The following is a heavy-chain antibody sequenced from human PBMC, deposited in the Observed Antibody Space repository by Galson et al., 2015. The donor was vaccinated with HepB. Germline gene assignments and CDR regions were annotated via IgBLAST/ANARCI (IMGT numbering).Heavy chain of an antibody. Sequence: SVKVSCKASGYTFTSYGISWVRQAPGQGLEWMGWISAYNGNTNYAQKLQGRVTMTTDTSTSTAYMELRSLRSDDTAVYYCATIYTTGDDYVWGSRGAFDIWGQGTMVTVSS. CDR3: ATIYTTGDDYVWGSRGAFDI. CDR1: GYTFTSYG. J-gene: IGHJ3*02. CDR2: ISAYNGNT. D-gene: IGHD3-16*01. V-gene: IGHV1-18*04.